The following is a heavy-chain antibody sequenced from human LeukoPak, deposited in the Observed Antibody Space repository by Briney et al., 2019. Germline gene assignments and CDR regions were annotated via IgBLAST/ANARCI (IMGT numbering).Heavy chain of an antibody. J-gene: IGHJ3*02. CDR2: INWNGGST. CDR1: GFTFDDYG. Sequence: PGGSLRLSCAASGFTFDDYGMSWVRQAPGKGLEWVSGINWNGGSTGYADSVKGRFTISRDNAKNSLYLQMNRLRSDDTAVYYCARVKDFWSGYYPRVKGLDAFAIWGQGTMVTVPS. V-gene: IGHV3-20*04. D-gene: IGHD3-3*01. CDR3: ARVKDFWSGYYPRVKGLDAFAI.